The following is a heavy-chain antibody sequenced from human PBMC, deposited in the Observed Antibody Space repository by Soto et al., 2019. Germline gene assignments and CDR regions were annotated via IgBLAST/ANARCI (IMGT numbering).Heavy chain of an antibody. D-gene: IGHD4-17*01. CDR1: GFTVSSNY. V-gene: IGHV3-66*01. CDR3: ARDKGDDYGDYFKLDY. Sequence: EVQLVESGGGVVQPGGSLRLSCAASGFTVSSNYMSWVRQAPGKGLEWVSVIYSGGSTYYADSVKGRFTISRDNSKNTLYLQMNSLRAEDTAVYYCARDKGDDYGDYFKLDYWGQGTLVTVSS. J-gene: IGHJ4*02. CDR2: IYSGGST.